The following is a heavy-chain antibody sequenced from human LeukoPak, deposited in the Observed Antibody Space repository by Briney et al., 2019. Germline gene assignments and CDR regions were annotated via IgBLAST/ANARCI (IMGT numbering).Heavy chain of an antibody. D-gene: IGHD3-3*01. J-gene: IGHJ4*02. Sequence: SVKVSCKASGGTFSSYAISWVRQAPGQGLEWMGRIIPIFGTANYAQKFQGRVTITTDESTSTAYMELSNLRSEDTAVYYCATLEIFGVVKYNDYWGQGTLVTVSS. CDR3: ATLEIFGVVKYNDY. CDR2: IIPIFGTA. V-gene: IGHV1-69*05. CDR1: GGTFSSYA.